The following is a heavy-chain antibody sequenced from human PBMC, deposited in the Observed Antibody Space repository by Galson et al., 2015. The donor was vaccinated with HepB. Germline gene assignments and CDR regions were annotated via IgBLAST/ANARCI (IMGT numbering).Heavy chain of an antibody. CDR1: GFTFDDYA. D-gene: IGHD4/OR15-4a*01. Sequence: SLRLSCAASGFTFDDYAMHWVRQAPGKGLEWVSGISWNSGSIGYADSVKGRFTISRDNAKNSLYLQMNSLRAEDTALYYCAKASTMERGMDVWGQGTTVTVSS. CDR3: AKASTMERGMDV. CDR2: ISWNSGSI. V-gene: IGHV3-9*01. J-gene: IGHJ6*02.